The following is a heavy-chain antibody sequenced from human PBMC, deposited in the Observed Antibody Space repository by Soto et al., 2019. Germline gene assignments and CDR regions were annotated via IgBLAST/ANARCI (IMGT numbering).Heavy chain of an antibody. V-gene: IGHV3-30-3*01. CDR1: GFTFSSYA. J-gene: IGHJ6*02. D-gene: IGHD2-2*02. CDR3: ARDKCEGYCSSTSCYTGGYYYYGMDV. Sequence: GGSLRLSCAASGFTFSSYAMHWVRQAPGKGLEWVAVISYDGSNKYYADSVKGRFTISRDNSKNTLYLQMNSLRAEDTAVYYCARDKCEGYCSSTSCYTGGYYYYGMDVWGQGTTVTVSS. CDR2: ISYDGSNK.